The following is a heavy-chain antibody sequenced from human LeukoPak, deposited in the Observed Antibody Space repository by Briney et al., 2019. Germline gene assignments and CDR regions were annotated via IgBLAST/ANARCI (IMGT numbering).Heavy chain of an antibody. J-gene: IGHJ4*02. Sequence: ASVKVSCKASGYTFTGYYMHWVRQAPGKGLEWMGGFDPEDGETIYAQKFQGRVTMTEGTSTDTAYMELSSLRSEDTAVYYCATYCGGDCAADDYWGQGTLVTVSS. CDR2: FDPEDGET. D-gene: IGHD2-21*02. V-gene: IGHV1-24*01. CDR1: GYTFTGYY. CDR3: ATYCGGDCAADDY.